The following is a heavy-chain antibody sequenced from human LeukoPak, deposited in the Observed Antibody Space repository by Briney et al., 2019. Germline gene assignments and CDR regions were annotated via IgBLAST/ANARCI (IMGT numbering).Heavy chain of an antibody. V-gene: IGHV3-7*01. CDR3: ARIPGSGYYYAFDY. Sequence: GGSLRLSCAASGFTFSSYWMSWVRQAPGKGLEWVANIKQDGSEKYYVDSVKGRFTISRDNAKNSLYLQMNSLRAEDTAVYYCARIPGSGYYYAFDYWGQGTLVTVSS. D-gene: IGHD3-22*01. J-gene: IGHJ4*02. CDR1: GFTFSSYW. CDR2: IKQDGSEK.